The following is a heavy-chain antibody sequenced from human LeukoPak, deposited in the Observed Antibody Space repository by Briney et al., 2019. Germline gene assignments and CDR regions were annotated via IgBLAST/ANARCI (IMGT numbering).Heavy chain of an antibody. Sequence: ASVKLSCKASGSTVTAYYINCGRQAPGHGLERMGGISPNIGGTKYAQKFHARVTMNRDTSISTAYLELSRLTSDDTALYYCASGVVGYTEAFDIWGQGTTVTVSS. CDR1: GSTVTAYY. V-gene: IGHV1-2*02. CDR2: ISPNIGGT. J-gene: IGHJ3*02. CDR3: ASGVVGYTEAFDI. D-gene: IGHD6-13*01.